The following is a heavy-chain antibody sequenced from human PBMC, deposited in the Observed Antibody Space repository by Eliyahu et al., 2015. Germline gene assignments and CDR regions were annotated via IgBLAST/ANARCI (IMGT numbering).Heavy chain of an antibody. J-gene: IGHJ4*02. Sequence: QVQLVQSGAEVKKPGASVKVSCKASGYXFSYYDLSWVRQAPGQGLEWMGWISVSKXNTDYAQKFQGRVTMTTDTSTTTAYMELRGLRSDDTATYYCARGLGRGPAASDYWGQGTQVTVSS. V-gene: IGHV1-18*04. CDR2: ISVSKXNT. CDR3: ARGLGRGPAASDY. CDR1: GYXFSYYD. D-gene: IGHD2-2*01.